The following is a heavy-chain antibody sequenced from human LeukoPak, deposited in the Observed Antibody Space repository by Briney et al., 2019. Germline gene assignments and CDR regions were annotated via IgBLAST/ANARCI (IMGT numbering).Heavy chain of an antibody. CDR3: ARDQRNSGSYRFEY. D-gene: IGHD1-26*01. J-gene: IGHJ4*02. CDR1: GYTFSGYG. CDR2: ITGNNGNT. Sequence: ASVKISCKTSGYTFSGYGIIWVRQAPGQGLEWMGWITGNNGNTNYAPSLQGRVTMTTDTSTNTVYMELTSLKSDDTAVYYCARDQRNSGSYRFEYWGQGTLVTASS. V-gene: IGHV1-18*01.